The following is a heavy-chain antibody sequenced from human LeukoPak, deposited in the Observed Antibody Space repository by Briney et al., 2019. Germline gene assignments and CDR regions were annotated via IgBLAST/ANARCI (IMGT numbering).Heavy chain of an antibody. D-gene: IGHD1-26*01. V-gene: IGHV3-20*04. J-gene: IGHJ4*02. CDR2: INWNGGST. CDR1: GFTFDDYG. Sequence: GGSLRLSCAASGFTFDDYGKSWVRQAPGKGLEWVSGINWNGGSTGYADSVKGRFTISRDNAKNSLYLQMNSLRAEDTALYYFGRDPPYIGSYEGGDYWGQGTLVTVSS. CDR3: GRDPPYIGSYEGGDY.